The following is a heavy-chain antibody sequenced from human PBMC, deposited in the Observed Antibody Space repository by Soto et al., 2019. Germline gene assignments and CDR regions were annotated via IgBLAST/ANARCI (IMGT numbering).Heavy chain of an antibody. D-gene: IGHD3-3*02. CDR3: VKDAPQPFSD. CDR2: ISGTAHAS. V-gene: IGHV3-23*01. Sequence: GGSLRLSCAASGFDFSNYGMSWVRQAPGKGLEWVSAISGTAHASYYAASVKGRFTISRDNSKNTLYLHMNSLRVEDTAVYFCVKDAPQPFSDWGQGTLVTVSS. CDR1: GFDFSNYG. J-gene: IGHJ4*02.